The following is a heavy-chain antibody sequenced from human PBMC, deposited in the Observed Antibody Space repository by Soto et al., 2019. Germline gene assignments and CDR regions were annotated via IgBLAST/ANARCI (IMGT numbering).Heavy chain of an antibody. CDR1: GFTLSSYA. CDR3: AKGDIVATIDY. D-gene: IGHD5-12*01. Sequence: VHLLDSGGGLVQPGGSLRLSCAASGFTLSSYAMSWVRQAPGKGLEWVSGIRGRGGSTYYADSVKGRFTISRDNSKNTLYLQMNSLRAEDTAVYYCAKGDIVATIDYWGQGTLVTVSS. CDR2: IRGRGGST. J-gene: IGHJ4*02. V-gene: IGHV3-23*01.